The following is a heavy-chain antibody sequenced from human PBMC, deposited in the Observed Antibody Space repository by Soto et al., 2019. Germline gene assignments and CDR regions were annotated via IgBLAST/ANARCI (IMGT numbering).Heavy chain of an antibody. CDR2: ISAYNGNT. D-gene: IGHD1-26*01. J-gene: IGHJ3*02. Sequence: ASVKVSCKASGYTFTSYGISWVRQAPGQGLEWMGWISAYNGNTNYAQKLQGRVTMTTDTSTSTAYMDLRSLRSDDTAVYSCAREGVVWEHDAFDIWGQGTMVTVSS. CDR3: AREGVVWEHDAFDI. V-gene: IGHV1-18*01. CDR1: GYTFTSYG.